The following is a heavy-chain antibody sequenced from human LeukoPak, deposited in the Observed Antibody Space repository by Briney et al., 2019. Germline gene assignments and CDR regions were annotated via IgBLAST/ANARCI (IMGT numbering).Heavy chain of an antibody. J-gene: IGHJ4*02. Sequence: SETLSLTCTVSGGAIRSHYWNWIRQLAGKGLEWIGRIYSSGYTNDNPFLKSRITMSVDMSKNQFSLRLNSVTAADTAVYYCARGEHSVDSWGQGMLVTVSS. V-gene: IGHV4-4*07. CDR2: IYSSGYT. CDR1: GGAIRSHY. CDR3: ARGEHSVDS. D-gene: IGHD1/OR15-1a*01.